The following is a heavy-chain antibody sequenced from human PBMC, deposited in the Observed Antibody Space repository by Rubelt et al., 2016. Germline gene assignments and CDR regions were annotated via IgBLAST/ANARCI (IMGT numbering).Heavy chain of an antibody. V-gene: IGHV4-34*01. CDR2: INHSGST. J-gene: IGHJ5*02. CDR3: ATSLVVPEFDP. CDR1: GGSFSGYY. Sequence: QVQLQQWGAGLLKPSETLSLTCAVYGGSFSGYYWSWIRQPPGKGLEWIGEINHSGSTNYNPSPKSVVTISVDTSKNQFSLKLSSVTAADTAVYYCATSLVVPEFDPWGQGTLVTVSS. D-gene: IGHD2-2*01.